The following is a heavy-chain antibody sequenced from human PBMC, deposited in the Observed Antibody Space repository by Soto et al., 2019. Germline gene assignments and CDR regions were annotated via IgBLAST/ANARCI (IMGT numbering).Heavy chain of an antibody. Sequence: QVQLQESGPGLVKPSETLSLTCTVSGGSIDGYNCAWIRQPPGKGLEWVGYVYYNGGSSYNPSLKSRVTIAMDKSKSQFSLQVRSVTAADAAVYYCARQGGGNLRGLVDVGGRGTTVTVSS. D-gene: IGHD4-17*01. CDR3: ARQGGGNLRGLVDV. CDR2: VYYNGGS. J-gene: IGHJ6*02. V-gene: IGHV4-59*08. CDR1: GGSIDGYN.